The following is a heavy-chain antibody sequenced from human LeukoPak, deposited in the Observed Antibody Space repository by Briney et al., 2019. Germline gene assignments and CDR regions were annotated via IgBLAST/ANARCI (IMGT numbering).Heavy chain of an antibody. Sequence: PSETLSLTCSVSGSSINSGGYYWSWIRQHPGKGLEWIGYIYNSGTTYYNPSLKSRVTISVDTSKNQFSLKLSSVTAADTAVYYCASGSYYFDYWGQGTLVTVSS. CDR1: GSSINSGGYY. V-gene: IGHV4-31*03. D-gene: IGHD1-26*01. J-gene: IGHJ4*02. CDR2: IYNSGTT. CDR3: ASGSYYFDY.